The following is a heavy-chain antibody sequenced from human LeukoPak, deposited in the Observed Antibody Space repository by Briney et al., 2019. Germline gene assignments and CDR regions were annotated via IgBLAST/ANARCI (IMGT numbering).Heavy chain of an antibody. D-gene: IGHD5-24*01. CDR2: ISGSGGST. CDR1: GFTFSSYA. J-gene: IGHJ4*02. CDR3: AKDQGWLQFYFDY. Sequence: GGSLRLSCAASGFTFSSYAMSWVRQAPGKGLEWVSAISGSGGSTYYADSVKGRFTVSRDNSKNTLYLQMNSLRAEDTAVYYCAKDQGWLQFYFDYWGQGTLVTVSS. V-gene: IGHV3-23*01.